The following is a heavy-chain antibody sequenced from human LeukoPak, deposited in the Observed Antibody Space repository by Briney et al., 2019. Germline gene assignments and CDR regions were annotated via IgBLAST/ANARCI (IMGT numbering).Heavy chain of an antibody. Sequence: PSETLSLSCSVSHGSMSPNYWTWIRQPPGKGLEWIGSISYSGTINSNPSLKSRVTISVDTSKNQFSLKLSSVTAADTAVYYCARGEYYYGSGSYRPYYYMDVWGKGTTVTVSS. CDR1: HGSMSPNY. CDR2: ISYSGTI. J-gene: IGHJ6*03. V-gene: IGHV4-59*08. CDR3: ARGEYYYGSGSYRPYYYMDV. D-gene: IGHD3-10*01.